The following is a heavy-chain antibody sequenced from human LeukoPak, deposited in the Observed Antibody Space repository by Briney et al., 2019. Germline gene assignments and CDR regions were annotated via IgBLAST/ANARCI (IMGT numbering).Heavy chain of an antibody. J-gene: IGHJ6*02. CDR2: ITIGGSTI. Sequence: KPGGSLRLSCAASGLTFSDYNMNWVRQAPGKGLEWVSYITIGGSTIHHADSVKGRFTISRDNAKKTPYLQMNSLRAEDTAVYYCARSIGLTGGGVDVWGQGTTVTVSS. D-gene: IGHD3-9*01. CDR3: ARSIGLTGGGVDV. V-gene: IGHV3-11*01. CDR1: GLTFSDYN.